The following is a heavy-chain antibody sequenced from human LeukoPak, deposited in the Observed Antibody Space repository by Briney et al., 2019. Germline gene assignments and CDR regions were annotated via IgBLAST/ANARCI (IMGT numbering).Heavy chain of an antibody. CDR3: ARVRGLGVVSPYFDY. Sequence: SSETLSLTCSVSGGSISSHCWGWVRRPPGKGLEWLGGIRYSGGPSYTPSLKSRVTISLDTSKTQFSLKLSSVTAADTAVYYCARVRGLGVVSPYFDYWGQGTLVTVSS. J-gene: IGHJ4*02. D-gene: IGHD3-10*01. V-gene: IGHV4-59*08. CDR1: GGSISSHC. CDR2: IRYSGGP.